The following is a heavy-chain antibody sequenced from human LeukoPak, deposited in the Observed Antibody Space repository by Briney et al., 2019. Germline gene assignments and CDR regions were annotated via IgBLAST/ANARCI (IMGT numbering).Heavy chain of an antibody. CDR2: IYYSGST. CDR1: GGSISSSSYY. Sequence: PSETLSLTCTVSGGSISSSSYYWGWIRQPPGKGLEWIGSIYYSGSTYYNPSLKSRVTISVDTSKSQFSLKLSSVTAADTAVYYCASSSITMVRGVIYTYDYWGQGTLVTVSS. CDR3: ASSSITMVRGVIYTYDY. J-gene: IGHJ4*02. V-gene: IGHV4-39*01. D-gene: IGHD3-10*01.